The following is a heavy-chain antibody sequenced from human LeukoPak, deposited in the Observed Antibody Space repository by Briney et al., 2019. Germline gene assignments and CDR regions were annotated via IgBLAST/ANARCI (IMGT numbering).Heavy chain of an antibody. CDR3: ARGGWLHTYFDY. CDR1: GGSISSYY. CDR2: VYISGNT. V-gene: IGHV4-4*07. J-gene: IGHJ4*02. D-gene: IGHD5-12*01. Sequence: PSETLSLTCTVSGGSISSYYWSWIRQPPGKGLEWIGRVYISGNTMYNPSLQSRVTMPLDTSKNQFSLKLSSVTAADTAVYFCARGGWLHTYFDYWGQGTLVSVSS.